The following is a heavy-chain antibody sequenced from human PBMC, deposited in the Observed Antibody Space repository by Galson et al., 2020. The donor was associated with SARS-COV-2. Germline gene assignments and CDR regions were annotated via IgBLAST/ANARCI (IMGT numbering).Heavy chain of an antibody. Sequence: SETLSLTCSVSGGSISRDYWSWIRQPQGKGLEWIGFFHSDGSTNYNSSLKSRVTISVDTSKNQFSLNLTSVTVADTAVYYCARYTTSSVAFDYWGQGTLVTVSS. CDR2: FHSDGST. D-gene: IGHD6-6*01. J-gene: IGHJ4*02. V-gene: IGHV4-59*08. CDR3: ARYTTSSVAFDY. CDR1: GGSISRDY.